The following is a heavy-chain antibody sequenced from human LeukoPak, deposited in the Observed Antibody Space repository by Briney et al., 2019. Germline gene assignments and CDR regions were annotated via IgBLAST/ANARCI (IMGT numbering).Heavy chain of an antibody. CDR2: ISSSGSTI. D-gene: IGHD3-22*01. CDR3: ARDGRYYDSSGYYDYYFDY. V-gene: IGHV3-48*03. Sequence: GGSLRLSCAASGFTFSSYEMNWVRQAPGKGLEWVSYISSSGSTIYYADSVKGRFTISRENAKNALYLKMNSLRAEDTAVYYCARDGRYYDSSGYYDYYFDYWGQGTLVTVFS. CDR1: GFTFSSYE. J-gene: IGHJ4*02.